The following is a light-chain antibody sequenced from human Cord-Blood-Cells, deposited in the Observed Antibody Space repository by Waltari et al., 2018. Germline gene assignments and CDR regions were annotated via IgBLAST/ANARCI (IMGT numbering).Light chain of an antibody. CDR1: QSISSY. CDR3: QQSYSTPPLT. J-gene: IGKJ4*01. Sequence: DIQMTQSPSSLSASVGDRVTITCRASQSISSYLNWYQQKPGKAPKLLIYAASSCQSGVPSRFSGSGSLTDFTLTISSLQPEDFATYYCQQSYSTPPLTFGGGTKVEIK. V-gene: IGKV1-39*01. CDR2: AAS.